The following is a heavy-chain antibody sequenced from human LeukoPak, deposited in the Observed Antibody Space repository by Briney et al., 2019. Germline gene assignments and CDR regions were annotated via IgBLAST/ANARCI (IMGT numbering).Heavy chain of an antibody. J-gene: IGHJ4*02. V-gene: IGHV3-49*04. D-gene: IGHD6-19*01. CDR2: IRSKAYGGTT. Sequence: GGSLRLSCTASGFTFGDYAMSWVRQAPGKGLEWVGFIRSKAYGGTTEYAASVKGRFTISRDDSKSIAYLQMNSLKTEDTAVYYCTSLEDRGWPFDYWGQGTLVTVSS. CDR1: GFTFGDYA. CDR3: TSLEDRGWPFDY.